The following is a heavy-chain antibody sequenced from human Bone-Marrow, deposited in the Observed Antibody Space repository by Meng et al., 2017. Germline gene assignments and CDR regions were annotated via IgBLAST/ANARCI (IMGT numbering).Heavy chain of an antibody. CDR2: IRSKVYGATT. CDR3: TRFCTSTSCYAVDAFDI. V-gene: IGHV3-49*04. Sequence: GESLKISCIASGFTFGDYAMSWVRQAPGKGLEWVAFIRSKVYGATTEYAASVKGRFTISRDDSKTIAYLQMNSLKTEDTAVYYCTRFCTSTSCYAVDAFDIWAQGTMDTVTS. J-gene: IGHJ3*02. CDR1: GFTFGDYA. D-gene: IGHD2-2*01.